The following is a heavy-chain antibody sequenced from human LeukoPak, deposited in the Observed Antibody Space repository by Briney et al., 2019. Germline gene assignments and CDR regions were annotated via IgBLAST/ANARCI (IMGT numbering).Heavy chain of an antibody. V-gene: IGHV1-2*02. D-gene: IGHD5-18*01. CDR1: GYSFSDYY. Sequence: ASVKVSCKASGYSFSDYYLYWVRQAPRQGLEWMGWINPNSGGTNYAQKFQGRVTITRDTSISTAYMELSGLRSDDTAVYYCARDGPSVMVDFDYWGQGTLVTVSS. CDR2: INPNSGGT. J-gene: IGHJ4*02. CDR3: ARDGPSVMVDFDY.